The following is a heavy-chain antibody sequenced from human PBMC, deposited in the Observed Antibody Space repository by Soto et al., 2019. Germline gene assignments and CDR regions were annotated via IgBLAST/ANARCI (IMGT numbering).Heavy chain of an antibody. CDR1: GFTFSSYS. Sequence: GSLRLSCAASGFTFSSYSMNWVRQAPGKGLEWVSSISSSSSYIYYADSVKGRFTISRDNAKNSLYLQMNSLRAEDTAVYYCARDGWSSSWYALFDYWGQGALVTVSS. CDR2: ISSSSSYI. V-gene: IGHV3-21*01. J-gene: IGHJ4*02. D-gene: IGHD6-13*01. CDR3: ARDGWSSSWYALFDY.